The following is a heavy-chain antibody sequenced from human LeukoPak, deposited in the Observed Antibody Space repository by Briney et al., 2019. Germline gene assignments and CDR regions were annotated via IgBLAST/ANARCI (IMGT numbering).Heavy chain of an antibody. D-gene: IGHD7-27*01. CDR3: ARFRTGDRGAFDI. J-gene: IGHJ3*02. CDR2: IIPILGTA. Sequence: KVSCKASGGTFSSYAISWVRQAPGQGLEWMGRIIPILGTANYAQKFQGRVTITTDESTSTAYMELSSLRSEDTAVYYCARFRTGDRGAFDIWGQGTMVTVSS. V-gene: IGHV1-69*11. CDR1: GGTFSSYA.